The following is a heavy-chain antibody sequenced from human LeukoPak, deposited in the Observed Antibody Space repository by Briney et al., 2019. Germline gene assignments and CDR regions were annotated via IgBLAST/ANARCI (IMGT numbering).Heavy chain of an antibody. D-gene: IGHD2-2*01. V-gene: IGHV4-38-2*01. CDR1: GYSISSVYY. Sequence: PSETLSLTCAVSGYSISSVYYWGWIRQPPGNGLEWIGSIHHSGSTDYNPSLKSRVTISIDMSKNQFSPKLSYVTAADTAVYYCARLGYCSSTSCYPDYWGQGTLVTVSS. J-gene: IGHJ4*02. CDR3: ARLGYCSSTSCYPDY. CDR2: IHHSGST.